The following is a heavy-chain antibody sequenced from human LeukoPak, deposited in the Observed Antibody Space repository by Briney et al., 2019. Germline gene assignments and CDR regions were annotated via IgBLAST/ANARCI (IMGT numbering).Heavy chain of an antibody. CDR1: GGSISSYY. V-gene: IGHV4-59*08. CDR3: ASSSGYYSSFDY. J-gene: IGHJ4*02. Sequence: SETLSLTCTVSGGSISSYYWSWIRQPPGKGLEWIGYIYYSGSTNYNPSLKSRVTISADTSKNQFSLKLSSVTAADTAVYYCASSSGYYSSFDYWGQGTLVTVSS. CDR2: IYYSGST. D-gene: IGHD3-22*01.